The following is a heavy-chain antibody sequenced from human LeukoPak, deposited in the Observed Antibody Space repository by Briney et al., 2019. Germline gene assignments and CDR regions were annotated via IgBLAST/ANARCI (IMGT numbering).Heavy chain of an antibody. CDR1: GYTFTTYA. CDR3: ARDPIGSRWPYYFDY. V-gene: IGHV1-3*01. J-gene: IGHJ4*02. CDR2: INAGNGNT. Sequence: ASVKVSCKASGYTFTTYAMHWVRQAPGQRLEWMGWINAGNGNTKYSQKFQARVTITRDTSASTAYMELSGLRSEDTAVYYCARDPIGSRWPYYFDYWGQGTLVTVSS. D-gene: IGHD6-13*01.